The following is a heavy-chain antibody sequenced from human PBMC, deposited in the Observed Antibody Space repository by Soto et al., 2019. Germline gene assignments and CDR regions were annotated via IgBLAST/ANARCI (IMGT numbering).Heavy chain of an antibody. CDR3: AGSGGGEDY. CDR1: GGSISSSHW. J-gene: IGHJ4*02. V-gene: IGHV4-4*02. Sequence: QVQLQESGPGLVKPSGTLSLSCAVSGGSISSSHWWTWVRQPPGKGLEWIGEIYHSGSTNYNPSLKSRVTISVDTSRNQFSLNLSSVTAADPAVYYCAGSGGGEDYWGQGILVTVSS. D-gene: IGHD3-16*01. CDR2: IYHSGST.